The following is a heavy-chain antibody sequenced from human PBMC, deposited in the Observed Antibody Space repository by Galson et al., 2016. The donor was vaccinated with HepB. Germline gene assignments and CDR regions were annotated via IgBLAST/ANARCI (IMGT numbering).Heavy chain of an antibody. CDR3: ARAVLRNGSGWVRALDI. CDR2: ITTTGGTI. J-gene: IGHJ3*02. CDR1: GFTFNSYN. Sequence: SLRLSCAASGFTFNSYNMNWVRRTPGKGLEWISYITTTGGTIYYADSVKGRFTISRDNAKNSLYLQLNSLRVEDTAMYYCARAVLRNGSGWVRALDIWGQGTMVTVSS. D-gene: IGHD6-19*01. V-gene: IGHV3-48*04.